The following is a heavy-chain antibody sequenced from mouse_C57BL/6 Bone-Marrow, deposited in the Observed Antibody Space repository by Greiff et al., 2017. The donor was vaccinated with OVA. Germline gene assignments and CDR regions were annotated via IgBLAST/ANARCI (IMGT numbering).Heavy chain of an antibody. J-gene: IGHJ2*01. Sequence: VQLQQPGAELVMPGASVKLSCKASGYTFTSYWMHWVKQRPGQGLEWIGEIDPSDSYTNYNQKFKGKSTLTVDKSSSTAYMQLSSLTSEDSAVYYCARDYGSPYDWGQGTTLTVSS. CDR3: ARDYGSPYD. CDR1: GYTFTSYW. V-gene: IGHV1-69*01. D-gene: IGHD1-1*01. CDR2: IDPSDSYT.